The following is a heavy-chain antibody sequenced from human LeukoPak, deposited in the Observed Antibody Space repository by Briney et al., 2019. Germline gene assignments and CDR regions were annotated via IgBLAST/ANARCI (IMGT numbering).Heavy chain of an antibody. CDR2: IKQDGSEK. CDR3: ARPPGGYPAEYFQH. J-gene: IGHJ1*01. CDR1: GFTFSSYW. V-gene: IGHV3-7*01. D-gene: IGHD3-22*01. Sequence: PGGSLRLSCAASGFTFSSYWMSWVRQAPGKGLEWVANIKQDGSEKYYVDSVKGRFTISRDNAKNSLYLQMNSLRAEDTAVYYCARPPGGYPAEYFQHWGRGTLVTVSS.